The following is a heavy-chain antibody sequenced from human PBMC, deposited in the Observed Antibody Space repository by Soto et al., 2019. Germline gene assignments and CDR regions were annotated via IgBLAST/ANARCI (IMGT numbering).Heavy chain of an antibody. D-gene: IGHD1-7*01. CDR1: GFTFSSYA. Sequence: GGSLRLSCAASGFTFSSYAMSWVRQAPGKGLEWVSAISGSGGSTYYADSGKGRFTISRDNSKNTLYLQMNSLRAEDTAVYYCAKTGGGNYEEGYFDYWGQGTLVTVSS. CDR2: ISGSGGST. J-gene: IGHJ4*02. V-gene: IGHV3-23*01. CDR3: AKTGGGNYEEGYFDY.